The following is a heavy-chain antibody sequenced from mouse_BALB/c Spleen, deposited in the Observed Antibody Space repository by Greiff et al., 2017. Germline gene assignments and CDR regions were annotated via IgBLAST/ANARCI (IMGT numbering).Heavy chain of an antibody. CDR2: INPSNGRT. J-gene: IGHJ2*01. Sequence: VQLQQPGAELVKPGASVKLSCKASGYTFTSYWMHWVKQRPGQGLEWIGEINPSNGRTNYNEKFKSKATLTVDKSSSTAYMQLSSLTSEDSAVYYCARGGGLYFDYWGQGTTLTVSS. CDR1: GYTFTSYW. CDR3: ARGGGLYFDY. V-gene: IGHV1S81*02.